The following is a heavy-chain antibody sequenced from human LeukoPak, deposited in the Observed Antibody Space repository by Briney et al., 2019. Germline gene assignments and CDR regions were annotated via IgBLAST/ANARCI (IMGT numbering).Heavy chain of an antibody. D-gene: IGHD3-22*01. CDR3: ARVRPGSSGSYYRTS. Sequence: GGSLRLSCVGAGFPFSDFHMCWIRQAPGEGLGWVSYITSGGGFKYYADSVKGRFTISRDDSRNSVFLQMNSLRVEDTAVYYCARVRPGSSGSYYRTSWGQGTLVTVSS. V-gene: IGHV3-11*04. CDR1: GFPFSDFH. CDR2: ITSGGGFK. J-gene: IGHJ4*02.